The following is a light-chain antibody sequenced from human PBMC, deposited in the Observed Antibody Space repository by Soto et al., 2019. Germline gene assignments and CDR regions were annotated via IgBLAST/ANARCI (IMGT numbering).Light chain of an antibody. CDR3: QQYYSTPKT. V-gene: IGKV4-1*01. J-gene: IGKJ2*01. Sequence: DIVMTQSPDSLAVSLGERATINCKSSQSVLYSSNNKNYLAWYQQNPGQPPKLVISWASTRESGVPDRFSGSGSGTDFTLTSSSLQAEDVAVYYCQQYYSTPKTFGQGTKLEIK. CDR2: WAS. CDR1: QSVLYSSNNKNY.